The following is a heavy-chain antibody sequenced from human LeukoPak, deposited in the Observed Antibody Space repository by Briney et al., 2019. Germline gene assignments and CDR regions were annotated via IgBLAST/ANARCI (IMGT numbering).Heavy chain of an antibody. Sequence: SVKVSCKASGGTFSSYAISWVRQAPGQGLEWMGRIIPILGIANYAQKLQGRVTITADKSTSTAYMELSSLRSEDTAVYYCARDYGGNSGRDYWGQGTLVTVSS. V-gene: IGHV1-69*04. CDR1: GGTFSSYA. CDR2: IIPILGIA. D-gene: IGHD4-23*01. J-gene: IGHJ4*02. CDR3: ARDYGGNSGRDY.